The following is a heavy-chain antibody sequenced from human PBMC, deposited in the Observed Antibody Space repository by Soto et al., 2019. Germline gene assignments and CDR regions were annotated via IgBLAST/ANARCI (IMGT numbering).Heavy chain of an antibody. Sequence: ESGGGLVQPGGSLRLSCAASGFTFSSYSMNWVRQAPGKGLEWVSYISSSSSTIYYADSVKGRFTISRDNAKNSLYLQMNSLRAEDTAVYYCARGYCTNGVCYSYYFDYWGQGTLVTVSS. CDR3: ARGYCTNGVCYSYYFDY. D-gene: IGHD2-8*01. CDR2: ISSSSSTI. V-gene: IGHV3-48*01. CDR1: GFTFSSYS. J-gene: IGHJ4*02.